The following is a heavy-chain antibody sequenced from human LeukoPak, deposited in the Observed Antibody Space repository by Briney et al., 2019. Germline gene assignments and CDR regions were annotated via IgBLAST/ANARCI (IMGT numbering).Heavy chain of an antibody. D-gene: IGHD1-26*01. Sequence: SLRLSCAASGFTFRDFWMAWVRQAPGKGLEWVAHIKEDRTAAYYVDSVKGRFTISKDDGKNSLHLQMNSLRVEDTAVYYCVRGGWELDYWGQGTLVTVSS. CDR3: VRGGWELDY. V-gene: IGHV3-7*01. J-gene: IGHJ4*02. CDR1: GFTFRDFW. CDR2: IKEDRTAA.